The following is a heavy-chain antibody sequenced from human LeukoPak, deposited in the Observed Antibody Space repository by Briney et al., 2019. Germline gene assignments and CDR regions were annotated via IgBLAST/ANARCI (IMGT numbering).Heavy chain of an antibody. J-gene: IGHJ4*02. D-gene: IGHD2-2*01. CDR1: VCTISGYY. Sequence: GAVKVSSKASVCTISGYYMHWVRPAPGRGVEGMGWINPNSGGTNTAQQFQGRVAMTWDTPISTAYMELSRLRSDDTAVYYCARSYQHVPAHFDYWGQGTLVTVSS. CDR3: ARSYQHVPAHFDY. V-gene: IGHV1-2*02. CDR2: INPNSGGT.